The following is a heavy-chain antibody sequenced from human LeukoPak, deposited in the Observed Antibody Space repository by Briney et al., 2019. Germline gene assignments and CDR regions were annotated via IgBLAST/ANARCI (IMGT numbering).Heavy chain of an antibody. CDR2: ISGSGGST. CDR3: AKDSYYDFWSGYPTNWFDP. CDR1: GFTFSSYA. D-gene: IGHD3-3*01. J-gene: IGHJ5*02. V-gene: IGHV3-23*01. Sequence: GGSRSLSCAASGFTFSSYAMSWFRQAPGKGLEWVSAISGSGGSTYYADSVKGRFTISRDNSKNTLYLQMNSLRAEDTAVYYCAKDSYYDFWSGYPTNWFDPWGQGTLVTVSS.